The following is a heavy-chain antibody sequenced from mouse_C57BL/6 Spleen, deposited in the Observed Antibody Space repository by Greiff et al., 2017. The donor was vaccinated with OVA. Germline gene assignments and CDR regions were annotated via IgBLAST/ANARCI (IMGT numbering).Heavy chain of an antibody. CDR1: GYSFTGYY. Sequence: VQLQQSGPELVQPGASVKISCKASGYSFTGYYMNWVKQSPEKSLEWIGEINPSTGGTTYNQKFKAKATLTVDKSSSTAYMQLKSLTSEDSSVYYCARGVDYWGQGTTLTVSS. CDR2: INPSTGGT. CDR3: ARGVDY. V-gene: IGHV1-42*01. J-gene: IGHJ2*01.